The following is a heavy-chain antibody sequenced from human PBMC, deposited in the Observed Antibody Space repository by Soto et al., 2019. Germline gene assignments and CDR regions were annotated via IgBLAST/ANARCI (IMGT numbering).Heavy chain of an antibody. J-gene: IGHJ3*02. D-gene: IGHD2-21*01. CDR3: ASAKAVVIAALGI. V-gene: IGHV3-23*01. Sequence: ESVGGLVQPGGSLRLSCTASGFSFSTSVMTWVRQAPGQGLEWVASISENGGSRGGTYYADSVKGRVTISRDNSNNTLYLQLDSLRGADTAVYFCASAKAVVIAALGIWGQGTMVTVSS. CDR1: GFSFSTSV. CDR2: ISENGGSRGGT.